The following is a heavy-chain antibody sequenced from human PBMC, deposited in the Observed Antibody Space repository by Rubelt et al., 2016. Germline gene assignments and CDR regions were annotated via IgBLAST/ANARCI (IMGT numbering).Heavy chain of an antibody. Sequence: QVQLVQSGAEVKKPGSSVKVSCKASGYTFTSYAMHWVRQAPGQRLEWMGWINAGNGNTKYSQKFQGRVTITRDTSASTAYMGLSSLRSDDTAVYYCARAQQLSHYYSYGLDVWGQGTTVTVSS. CDR3: ARAQQLSHYYSYGLDV. V-gene: IGHV1-3*01. CDR2: INAGNGNT. CDR1: GYTFTSYA. J-gene: IGHJ6*02. D-gene: IGHD6-13*01.